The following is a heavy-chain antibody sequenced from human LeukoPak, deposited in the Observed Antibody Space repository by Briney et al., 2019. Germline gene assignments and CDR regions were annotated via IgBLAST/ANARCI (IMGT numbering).Heavy chain of an antibody. CDR2: IYYSGST. CDR1: GGSISSGGYY. J-gene: IGHJ4*02. V-gene: IGHV4-31*03. CDR3: ARWSKNYGGNPYYFDY. D-gene: IGHD4-23*01. Sequence: SETLSLTCTVSGGSISSGGYYWSWLRQHPGKGLEWIGYIYYSGSTYYNPSLKSRVTISVDTSKNQFSLKLSSVTAADTAVYYCARWSKNYGGNPYYFDYWGQGTLVTVSS.